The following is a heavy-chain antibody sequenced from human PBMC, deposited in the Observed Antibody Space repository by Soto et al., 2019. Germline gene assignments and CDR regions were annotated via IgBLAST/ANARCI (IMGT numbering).Heavy chain of an antibody. CDR1: GFTFNTYD. CDR2: IDVYHGNT. Sequence: QVQLVQSGAEVKKPGASVTVSCQASGFTFNTYDITWVRQAPGQGLEWLGWIDVYHGNTSYAQKVQGRVTTTTDTSTSTAYMELRSLRSDDTAVYYCARGDSGSYRMFDYWGQGTLVTVSS. V-gene: IGHV1-18*01. CDR3: ARGDSGSYRMFDY. D-gene: IGHD1-26*01. J-gene: IGHJ4*02.